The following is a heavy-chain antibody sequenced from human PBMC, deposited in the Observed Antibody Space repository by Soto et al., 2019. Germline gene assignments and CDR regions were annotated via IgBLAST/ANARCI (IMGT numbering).Heavy chain of an antibody. CDR2: ISSDGSNK. CDR3: PTDYCSPGLCQRRMDV. Sequence: GGSLRLSCAASGFTFSSYAMHWVRQAPGKGQEWVAAISSDGSNKYYADSVKGRFTSCRDNSKNTLYMQMNSLRAEDTAVYYSPTDYCSPGLCQRRMDVWGERATVPVCS. CDR1: GFTFSSYA. V-gene: IGHV3-30-3*01. D-gene: IGHD2-15*01. J-gene: IGHJ6*04.